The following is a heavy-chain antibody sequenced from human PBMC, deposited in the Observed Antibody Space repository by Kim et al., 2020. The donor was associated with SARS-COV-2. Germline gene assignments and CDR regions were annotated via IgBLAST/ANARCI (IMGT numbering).Heavy chain of an antibody. CDR3: TRYTAVTSNWFDP. D-gene: IGHD4-4*01. J-gene: IGHJ5*02. Sequence: GGSLRLSCTASGFTFGDYAMSWVRQAPGKGLEWVGFIRSKAYGGTTEYAASVKGRFTISRDDSKSIAYLQMNSLKTEDTAVYYCTRYTAVTSNWFDPWGQGTLVTVSS. CDR2: IRSKAYGGTT. CDR1: GFTFGDYA. V-gene: IGHV3-49*04.